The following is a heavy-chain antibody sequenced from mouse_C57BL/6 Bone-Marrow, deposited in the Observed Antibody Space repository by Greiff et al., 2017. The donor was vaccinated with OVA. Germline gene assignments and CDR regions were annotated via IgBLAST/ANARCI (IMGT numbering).Heavy chain of an antibody. CDR2: IRSKSSNYAA. CDR3: VRGCYGNYEYFDV. J-gene: IGHJ1*03. V-gene: IGHV10-3*01. Sequence: EVLFVESGGGLVQPKGSLKLSCAASGFTFNTYAMHWVRQAPGKGLEWVARIRSKSSNYAAYYADSVKDRFTISRDDSPTMLYLQMNNLKTDDTDMYDSVRGCYGNYEYFDVWGKGTSVTVSS. D-gene: IGHD2-1*01. CDR1: GFTFNTYA.